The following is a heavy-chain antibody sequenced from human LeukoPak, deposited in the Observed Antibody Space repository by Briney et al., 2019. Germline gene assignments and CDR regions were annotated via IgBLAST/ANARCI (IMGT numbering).Heavy chain of an antibody. CDR1: GYTFTGYY. V-gene: IGHV1-2*02. D-gene: IGHD2-2*01. J-gene: IGHJ6*03. CDR3: AVVPAAIGYYYYYMDV. CDR2: INPNSGGT. Sequence: ASVKVSCKASGYTFTGYYMHWVRQAPGQGLEWMGWINPNSGGTNYAQKFQSRVTMTRDTSISTAYMELSRLRSDDTAVYYCAVVPAAIGYYYYYMDVWGKGTTVTVSS.